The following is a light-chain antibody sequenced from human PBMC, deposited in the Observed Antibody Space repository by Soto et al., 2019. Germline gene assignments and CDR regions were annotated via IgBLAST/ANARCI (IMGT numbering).Light chain of an antibody. J-gene: IGKJ3*01. CDR1: QSVNSRY. Sequence: ENVLTQSPGTLSLSPGERATLSCRASQSVNSRYLAWYQQKPDQAPRLLIYVASSRATGIPDRFSGSGSRTDFTLTISRLEPEDFAVYYCQQYGSAPFTFGPGTKVDIK. CDR3: QQYGSAPFT. V-gene: IGKV3-20*01. CDR2: VAS.